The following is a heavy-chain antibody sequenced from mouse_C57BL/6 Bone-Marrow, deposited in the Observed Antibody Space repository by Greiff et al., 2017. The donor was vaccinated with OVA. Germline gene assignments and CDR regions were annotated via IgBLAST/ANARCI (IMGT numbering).Heavy chain of an antibody. V-gene: IGHV1-26*01. J-gene: IGHJ3*01. D-gene: IGHD2-10*02. CDR1: GYTFTDYY. CDR2: INPNNGGT. Sequence: EVQLQQSGPELVKPGASVKISCKASGYTFTDYYMNWVKQSHGKSLEWIGDINPNNGGTSYNQKFKGKATLTVDKSSSTAYMELRSLTSEDSAVYYCARCAGYGNPWFAYWGQGTLVTVSA. CDR3: ARCAGYGNPWFAY.